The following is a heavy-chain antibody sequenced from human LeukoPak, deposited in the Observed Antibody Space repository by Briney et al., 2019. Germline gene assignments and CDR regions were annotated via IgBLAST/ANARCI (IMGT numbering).Heavy chain of an antibody. CDR1: GGSFSGYY. V-gene: IGHV4-34*01. CDR3: ARGPPADYYDRSGFYPCFDY. J-gene: IGHJ4*02. D-gene: IGHD3-22*01. Sequence: KPSETLSLTCAVYGGSFSGYYWSWIRQPPGKGLEWVGEINHSGSTNYNPSLKSRVTISVDMSKDQFSLKLGSVTAADTAVYYCARGPPADYYDRSGFYPCFDYWGQGALVTVSS. CDR2: INHSGST.